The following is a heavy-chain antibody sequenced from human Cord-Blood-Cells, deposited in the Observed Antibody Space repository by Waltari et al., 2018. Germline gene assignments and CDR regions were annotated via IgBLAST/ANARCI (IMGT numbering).Heavy chain of an antibody. Sequence: QLQLQESGPGLVKPSETLSLTCTVSGGPISSSSYYWGWTRQPPGKGLEWIGSIYYSGSTYYNPSLKSRVTISVDTSKNQFSLKLSSVTAADTAVYYCARATISGSYFDYWGQGTLVTVSS. D-gene: IGHD1-26*01. J-gene: IGHJ4*02. V-gene: IGHV4-39*01. CDR1: GGPISSSSYY. CDR3: ARATISGSYFDY. CDR2: IYYSGST.